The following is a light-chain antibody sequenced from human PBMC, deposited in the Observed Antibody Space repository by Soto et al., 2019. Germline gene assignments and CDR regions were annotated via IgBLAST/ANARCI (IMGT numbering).Light chain of an antibody. CDR2: KTS. J-gene: IGKJ1*01. V-gene: IGKV1-5*03. CDR1: QSISIW. Sequence: DIHMTQSPSTLSASVGDRVTITCRASQSISIWLAWYQQKPGKAPNLLIYKTSSLETGVPSRFSGSGSGTEFTLTISILHPDDFATYYCQHWNDYSWTFGQGTKVEVK. CDR3: QHWNDYSWT.